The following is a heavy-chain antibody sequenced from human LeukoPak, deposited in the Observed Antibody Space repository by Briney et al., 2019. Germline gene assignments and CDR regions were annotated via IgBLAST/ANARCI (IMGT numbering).Heavy chain of an antibody. CDR2: INPSGGST. CDR1: GYTFTSYY. V-gene: IGHV1-46*01. D-gene: IGHD1-7*01. Sequence: ASVKVSCKASGYTFTSYYMHWVRQAPGQGLEWMGIINPSGGSTSYAQKFQGRVTMTRDTSTSTVYMELNSLRAEDTAVYYCAKGASWYNWNYSPFDYWGQGTLVTVSS. CDR3: AKGASWYNWNYSPFDY. J-gene: IGHJ4*02.